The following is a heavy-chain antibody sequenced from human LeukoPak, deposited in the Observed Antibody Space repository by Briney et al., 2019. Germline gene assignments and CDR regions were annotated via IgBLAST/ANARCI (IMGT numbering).Heavy chain of an antibody. CDR1: GASITSFY. CDR3: SRGAGYGDY. Sequence: ETPCPTCTVSGASITSFYYNWIRQSARKGLEWIGRIHTYGGNDYRLTLNSRVTMSVDTSKKQISLKLTSVTAADTAVYFCSRGAGYGDYWGQGSLVTVSS. J-gene: IGHJ4*02. V-gene: IGHV4-4*07. D-gene: IGHD2-2*03. CDR2: IHTYGGN.